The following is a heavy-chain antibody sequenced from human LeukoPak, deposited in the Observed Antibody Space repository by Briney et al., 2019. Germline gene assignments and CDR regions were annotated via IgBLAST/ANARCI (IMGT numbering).Heavy chain of an antibody. Sequence: GESLKISCKGSGYSFTSYWIGWVRQMPGKGLEWMGIIYPGDSDTGYSPSFQGQVTFSVDTSTSTVYLQWSSLKASDTAIYYCARFALSSSLDYWGQGTLVSVSS. J-gene: IGHJ4*02. CDR2: IYPGDSDT. CDR3: ARFALSSSLDY. V-gene: IGHV5-51*01. CDR1: GYSFTSYW. D-gene: IGHD6-13*01.